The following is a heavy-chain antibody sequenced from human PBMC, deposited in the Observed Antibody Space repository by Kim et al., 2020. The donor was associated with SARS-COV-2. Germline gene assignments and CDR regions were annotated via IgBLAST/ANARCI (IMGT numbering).Heavy chain of an antibody. D-gene: IGHD5-12*01. Sequence: SETLSLTCTVSGGSISSSSYYWGWIRQPPGKGLEWIGSIYYSGSTYYNPSLKSLVTISVDTSKNQFSLKLSSVTAADTAVYYCARIVTGGYSGYGYDHWGQGTLVTVSS. CDR1: GGSISSSSYY. J-gene: IGHJ4*02. V-gene: IGHV4-39*01. CDR2: IYYSGST. CDR3: ARIVTGGYSGYGYDH.